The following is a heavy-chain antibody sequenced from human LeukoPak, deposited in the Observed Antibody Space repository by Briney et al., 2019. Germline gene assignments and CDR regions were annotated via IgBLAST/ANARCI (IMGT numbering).Heavy chain of an antibody. J-gene: IGHJ4*02. CDR1: GFTFSSYS. D-gene: IGHD6-19*01. CDR3: ARDPTTTGYSSGWLTFFDY. V-gene: IGHV3-21*01. Sequence: GGSLRLSCAASGFTFSSYSMNWVRQATGKGLEWVSSISSNSSYIYYADSVKGRFTISRDNAKNSLYLQMNSLRAEDTAVYYCARDPTTTGYSSGWLTFFDYWGQGTPVIASS. CDR2: ISSNSSYI.